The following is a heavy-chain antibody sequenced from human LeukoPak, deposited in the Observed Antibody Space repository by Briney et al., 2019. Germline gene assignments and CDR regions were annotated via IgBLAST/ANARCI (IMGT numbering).Heavy chain of an antibody. CDR2: ISGSGGST. CDR3: AKEVAVAGKQAPNWFDP. CDR1: GFTFSSYA. J-gene: IGHJ5*02. V-gene: IGHV3-23*01. Sequence: GGSLRLSCAASGFTFSSYAMSWVRQAPGKGLEWVSAISGSGGSTYYADSVKGRFTISRDNSENTLYLQMNSLRAEDTAVYYCAKEVAVAGKQAPNWFDPWGQGTLVTVSS. D-gene: IGHD6-19*01.